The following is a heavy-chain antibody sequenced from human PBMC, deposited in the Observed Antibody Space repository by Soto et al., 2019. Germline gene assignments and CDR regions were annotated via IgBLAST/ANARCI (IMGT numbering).Heavy chain of an antibody. Sequence: SGTLSLTSAFHCLSFALLLLNWIVQPTGKGLEWIGEINHCGSTNYNPSLKSRVTISVDTSKNQFSLKLSSVAAADTAVYYCARGRSLLLWFGESKAHFDYWGQG. CDR2: INHCGST. J-gene: IGHJ4*02. CDR3: ARGRSLLLWFGESKAHFDY. V-gene: IGHV4-34*01. CDR1: CLSFALLL. D-gene: IGHD3-10*01.